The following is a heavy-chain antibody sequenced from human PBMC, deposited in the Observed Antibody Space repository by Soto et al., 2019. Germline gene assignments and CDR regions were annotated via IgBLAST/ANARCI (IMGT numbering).Heavy chain of an antibody. CDR1: GYTFTSYD. CDR2: MNPNSCNT. D-gene: IGHD2-15*01. CDR3: ARGSVVAYPHRYSDYHGMDV. Sequence: QVQLVPSGAEVKKPGASVKVSCKASGYTFTSYDINWVRQATGQGLECMGWMNPNSCNTGYASKFQGRVTMTRNTSTSTAYLELSSLRSEDTAVYYCARGSVVAYPHRYSDYHGMDVWGQGTTVIVSS. V-gene: IGHV1-8*01. J-gene: IGHJ6*02.